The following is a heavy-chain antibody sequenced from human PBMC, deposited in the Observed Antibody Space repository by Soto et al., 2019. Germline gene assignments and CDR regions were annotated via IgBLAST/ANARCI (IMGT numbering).Heavy chain of an antibody. CDR3: ASLLVVVAATLPNYGMDV. CDR1: GLTFSSYG. Sequence: GGSLRLSCAASGLTFSSYGMHWVRQAPGKGLEWVAVIWYDGSNKYYADSVKGRFTISRDNSKNTLYLQMNSLRAEDTAVYYCASLLVVVAATLPNYGMDVWGQGTTVTVSS. J-gene: IGHJ6*02. V-gene: IGHV3-33*08. CDR2: IWYDGSNK. D-gene: IGHD2-15*01.